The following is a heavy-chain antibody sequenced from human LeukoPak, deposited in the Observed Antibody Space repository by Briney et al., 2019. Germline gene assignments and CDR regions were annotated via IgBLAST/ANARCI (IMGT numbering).Heavy chain of an antibody. CDR1: GFTFSSYG. J-gene: IGHJ6*02. Sequence: GGFLRLSCAASGFTFSSYGMHWVRQAPGKGLEWVAVISYDGSNKYYADSVKGRFTISRDNSKNTLYLQMNSLRAEDTAVYYCAKDLGSIFGVVPRYGMDVWGQGTTVTVSS. CDR3: AKDLGSIFGVVPRYGMDV. D-gene: IGHD3-3*01. V-gene: IGHV3-30*18. CDR2: ISYDGSNK.